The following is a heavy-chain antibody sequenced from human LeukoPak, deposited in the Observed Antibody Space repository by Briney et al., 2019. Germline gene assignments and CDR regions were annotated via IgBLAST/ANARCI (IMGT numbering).Heavy chain of an antibody. Sequence: QTGGSLRLSCTASGFTFDAYAMHGVRHAPGKGVEWVSFISGDGGTTYYADSVKGRFTISRDNSKNSLYLQMNSLRTEDTALYYCAQRSLDWGQGTLVTVSS. CDR3: AQRSLD. J-gene: IGHJ4*02. CDR2: ISGDGGTT. V-gene: IGHV3-43*02. CDR1: GFTFDAYA.